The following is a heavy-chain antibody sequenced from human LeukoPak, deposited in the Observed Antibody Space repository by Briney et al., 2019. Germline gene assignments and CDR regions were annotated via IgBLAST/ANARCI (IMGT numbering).Heavy chain of an antibody. D-gene: IGHD5-18*01. CDR2: INPNSGGT. CDR3: ARAGYSYGYSDAFDI. Sequence: AASVKVSCKASGYTFTGYYMHWVRQAPGQGLEWMGWINPNSGGTNYAQKFQGRVTMTRDTSISTAYMELSRLRSDDTAVYYCARAGYSYGYSDAFDIWGQGTMVTVSS. J-gene: IGHJ3*02. CDR1: GYTFTGYY. V-gene: IGHV1-2*02.